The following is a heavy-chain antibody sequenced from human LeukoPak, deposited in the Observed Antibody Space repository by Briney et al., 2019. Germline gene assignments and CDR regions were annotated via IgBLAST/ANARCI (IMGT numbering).Heavy chain of an antibody. CDR2: FDPEDGET. Sequence: ASVKVSCKVSGYTLTELSMHWVRQAPGKGLEWMGGFDPEDGETIYAQKFQGRVTMTEDTPTDTAYMELSSLRSEDTAVYYCATAGPYYDFWSDDYWGQGTLVTVSS. D-gene: IGHD3-3*01. CDR3: ATAGPYYDFWSDDY. CDR1: GYTLTELS. V-gene: IGHV1-24*01. J-gene: IGHJ4*02.